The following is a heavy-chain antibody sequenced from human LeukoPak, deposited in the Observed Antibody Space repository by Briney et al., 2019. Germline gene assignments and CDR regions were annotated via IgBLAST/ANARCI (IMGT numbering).Heavy chain of an antibody. CDR2: INNDGSTT. D-gene: IGHD6-19*01. V-gene: IGHV3-74*01. CDR3: AKSVAADP. J-gene: IGHJ5*02. Sequence: GGSLRLSCAASGFTFSSHWMHWVRQAPGKGLVWVSHINNDGSTTNYADSVRGRFTISRDNAKNTLYLQMNSPRAEDTAVYYCAKSVAADPWGQGTLVTVSS. CDR1: GFTFSSHW.